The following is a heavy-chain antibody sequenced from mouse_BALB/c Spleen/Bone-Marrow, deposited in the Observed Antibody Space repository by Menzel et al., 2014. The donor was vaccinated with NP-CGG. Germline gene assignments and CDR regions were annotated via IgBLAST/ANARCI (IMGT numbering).Heavy chain of an antibody. D-gene: IGHD1-1*01. CDR3: ARRAYGGSYGFAY. V-gene: IGHV1-7*01. J-gene: IGHJ3*01. CDR1: GYTFTSYW. Sequence: VKLMESGAELAKPGASVKMSCKASGYTFTSYWMHWVKQRPGQGLEWIGYINPSTGYTEYNQKFKDKATLTADESSSTAYMQLSSLTSEDSAVYYCARRAYGGSYGFAYWGQGTLVTVSA. CDR2: INPSTGYT.